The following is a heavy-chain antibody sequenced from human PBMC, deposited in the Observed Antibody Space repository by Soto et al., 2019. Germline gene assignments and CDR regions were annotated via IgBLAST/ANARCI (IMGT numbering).Heavy chain of an antibody. Sequence: SETLSLTCTVSGGALSSGDYYWSWIRQPPGKGLEWIGYIYYSVNTYYNPSLKSRVSASVDTSKNQLSLKLSSVTAADTAVYYCARGSGYDFWSGPTNALDIWGQGPMVTV. D-gene: IGHD3-3*01. J-gene: IGHJ3*02. V-gene: IGHV4-30-4*08. CDR3: ARGSGYDFWSGPTNALDI. CDR2: IYYSVNT. CDR1: GGALSSGDYY.